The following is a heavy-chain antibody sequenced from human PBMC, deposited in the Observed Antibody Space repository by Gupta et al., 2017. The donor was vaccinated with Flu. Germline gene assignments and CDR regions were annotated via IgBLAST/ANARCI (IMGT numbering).Heavy chain of an antibody. J-gene: IGHJ4*02. CDR3: ARNRGWEQFDY. D-gene: IGHD5-24*01. CDR1: GFTFSSRW. V-gene: IGHV3-7*01. CDR2: INQDGITK. Sequence: EVQLVASGGGLVQHGGHLRPSCAPAGFTFSSRWMHWLRQAPGKGLGWVANINQDGITKNHVDSLKGRFTVSRDNAKNSLYLQMDSLRAEDTAVYFCARNRGWEQFDYWGQGTLVTVSS.